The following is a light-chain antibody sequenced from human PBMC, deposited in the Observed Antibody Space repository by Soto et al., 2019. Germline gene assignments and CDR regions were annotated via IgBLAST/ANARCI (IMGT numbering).Light chain of an antibody. Sequence: IQMTQSPSSLSASVGDRVTITCRASQGISSWLAWYQQTPEKAPKSLIYAASILQSGVPSRFSGNGSGTVFTLTISSLQPEDFATYYCQQYNSYPLTFGGGTKVDIK. CDR2: AAS. V-gene: IGKV1D-16*01. J-gene: IGKJ4*01. CDR1: QGISSW. CDR3: QQYNSYPLT.